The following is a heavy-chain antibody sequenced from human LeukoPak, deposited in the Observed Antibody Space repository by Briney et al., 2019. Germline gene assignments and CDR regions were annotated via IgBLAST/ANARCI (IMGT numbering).Heavy chain of an antibody. CDR1: GFTFSSYS. D-gene: IGHD5-18*01. J-gene: IGHJ4*02. CDR2: ISSSSSTI. V-gene: IGHV3-48*01. CDR3: ARHPPGYSYGEPFDY. Sequence: GGSLRLSCAASGFTFSSYSMNWVRQAPGKGLEWVSYISSSSSTIYYADSVKGRFTISRDNAKNSLYLQMNSLRAEDTAVYYCARHPPGYSYGEPFDYWGQGTPVTVSS.